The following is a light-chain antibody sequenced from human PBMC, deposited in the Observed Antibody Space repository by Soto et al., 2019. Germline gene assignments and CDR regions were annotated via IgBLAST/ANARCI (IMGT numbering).Light chain of an antibody. V-gene: IGLV2-23*01. J-gene: IGLJ1*01. CDR3: CSYVGANNHV. CDR1: SNTIGGYNV. CDR2: EGI. Sequence: QAVLSHPASVCGSPGQAITISCTGSSNTIGGYNVVSWYQQHPGKAPKVIIYEGIKRPSGVSNRFSGAISGSTASLTISGLQAEEEADYYCCSYVGANNHVFGSGTKVTVL.